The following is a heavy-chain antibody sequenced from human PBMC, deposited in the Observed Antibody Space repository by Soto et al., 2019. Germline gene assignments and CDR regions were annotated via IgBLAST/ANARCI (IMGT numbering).Heavy chain of an antibody. D-gene: IGHD3-22*01. CDR1: GGSFSGYY. CDR3: ARAFIGDREKSSGYPN. Sequence: SETLSLTCAVYGGSFSGYYWSWIRQPPGKGLEWIGEINHSGSTNYNPSLKSRVTISVDTSKNQFSLKLSSVTAADTAVYYCARAFIGDREKSSGYPNWGQGTLATVSS. V-gene: IGHV4-34*01. J-gene: IGHJ4*02. CDR2: INHSGST.